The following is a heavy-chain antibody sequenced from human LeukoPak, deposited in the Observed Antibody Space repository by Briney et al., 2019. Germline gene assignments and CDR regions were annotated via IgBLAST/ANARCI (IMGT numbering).Heavy chain of an antibody. Sequence: GGSLRLSCAASGFTFDDYAMHWVRQAPGKGPEWVSGISWNSGSIGYADSVKGRFTISRDNAKNSLYLQMNSLRAEDMALYYCAKGSTGTTVDYWGQGTLVTVSS. J-gene: IGHJ4*02. CDR2: ISWNSGSI. V-gene: IGHV3-9*03. CDR3: AKGSTGTTVDY. CDR1: GFTFDDYA. D-gene: IGHD1-7*01.